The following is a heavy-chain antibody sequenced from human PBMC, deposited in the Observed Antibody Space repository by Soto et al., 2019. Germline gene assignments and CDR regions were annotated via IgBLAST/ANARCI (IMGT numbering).Heavy chain of an antibody. CDR1: GGSFSGYY. D-gene: IGHD2-2*01. CDR3: AREMGDIVVVPAANFDY. CDR2: INHSGST. Sequence: PSETLSLTCAVYGGSFSGYYWSWIRQPPGKGLEWIGEINHSGSTNYNPSLKSRATISVDTSKNQFSLKLSSVTAADTAVYYCAREMGDIVVVPAANFDYWGQGTLVTVSS. V-gene: IGHV4-34*01. J-gene: IGHJ4*02.